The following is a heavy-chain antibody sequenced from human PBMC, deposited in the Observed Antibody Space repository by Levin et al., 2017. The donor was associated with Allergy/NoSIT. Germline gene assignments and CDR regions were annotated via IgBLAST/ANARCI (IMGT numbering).Heavy chain of an antibody. Sequence: SQTLSLTCAISGDSVSSNSVAWNWIRQSPSRDLEWLGRIYYRSKWYNDYAVSVKSRITINPDTSKNQVSLQLNSVTPEDTAVYYCARGRWFRDGGGLYYVYMDVWGKGTTVTVSS. J-gene: IGHJ6*03. V-gene: IGHV6-1*01. D-gene: IGHD3-10*01. CDR1: GDSVSSNSVA. CDR3: ARGRWFRDGGGLYYVYMDV. CDR2: IYYRSKWYN.